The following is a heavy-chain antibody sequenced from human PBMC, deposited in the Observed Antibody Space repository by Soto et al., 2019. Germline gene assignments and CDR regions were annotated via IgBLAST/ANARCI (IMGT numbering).Heavy chain of an antibody. CDR2: ISSSISYI. CDR3: ASRFGVVSNYYYYYGMDV. CDR1: GFTFSSHS. J-gene: IGHJ6*02. V-gene: IGHV3-21*01. D-gene: IGHD3-3*01. Sequence: GGSLRLSCAASGFTFSSHSMHWVRQAPGKGLEWVSSISSSISYIHYADSMKGRFTISRDNAKNSVYLQMNSLRAEDTAVYYFASRFGVVSNYYYYYGMDVWGQGTTVTVSS.